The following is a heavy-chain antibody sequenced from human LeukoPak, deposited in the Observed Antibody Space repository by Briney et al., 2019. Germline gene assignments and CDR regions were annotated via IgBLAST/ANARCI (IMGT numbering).Heavy chain of an antibody. Sequence: PSETLSLTCTVSGGSVSSGSYYWSWLRQPPGKGLEWIGYIYHSGSTNYNPSLKSRVTISVDTSKNQFSLKVSSVTAADTAMYYCASNIAVAGIDYWGQGILVTVSS. CDR1: GGSVSSGSYY. V-gene: IGHV4-61*01. J-gene: IGHJ4*02. D-gene: IGHD6-19*01. CDR3: ASNIAVAGIDY. CDR2: IYHSGST.